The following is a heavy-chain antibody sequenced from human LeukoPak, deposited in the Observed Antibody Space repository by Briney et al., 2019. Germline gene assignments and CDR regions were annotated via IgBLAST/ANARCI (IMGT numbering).Heavy chain of an antibody. J-gene: IGHJ4*02. CDR3: ARDSCGSPSCFDY. D-gene: IGHD2-2*01. V-gene: IGHV3-33*01. CDR1: GFTFSSCG. CDR2: IQYDGSIE. Sequence: PGGSLRLPCTASGFTFSSCGMHWVRQAPGRGLEWVAAIQYDGSIEYYADSVKGRFTISRDQSKNTLSLQVNSLRAEDTAVYYCARDSCGSPSCFDYWGQGTLVTVSS.